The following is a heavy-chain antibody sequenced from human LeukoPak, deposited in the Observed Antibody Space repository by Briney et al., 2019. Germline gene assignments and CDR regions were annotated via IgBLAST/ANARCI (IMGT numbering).Heavy chain of an antibody. CDR2: TSSSDAGT. CDR3: ARAPVTSCRGAYCYPFDY. D-gene: IGHD2-21*01. Sequence: GGSLRLSCAASGFTFSNYGVNWVRQAPGKGLEWVSATSSSDAGTYYADSVRGRFTISRDNSKNTLYLQMNSLRVEDAAVYYCARAPVTSCRGAYCYPFDYWGQGTLVTVSS. J-gene: IGHJ4*02. V-gene: IGHV3-23*01. CDR1: GFTFSNYG.